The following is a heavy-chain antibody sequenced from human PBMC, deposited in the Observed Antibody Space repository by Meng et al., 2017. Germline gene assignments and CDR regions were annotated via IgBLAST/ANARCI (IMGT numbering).Heavy chain of an antibody. D-gene: IGHD7-27*01. Sequence: QITLKESGPTLVKPTQTLRLTCTFYGFSLSTGGVGVGWIRQPPGKALEWLALIYWDDDTRYSPSLKSRLSITKDTSKNQVFLTMTNMDPVDTATYYCAHRSSAWAFNSWGQGTLVTVSS. CDR1: GFSLSTGGVG. J-gene: IGHJ4*02. CDR2: IYWDDDT. CDR3: AHRSSAWAFNS. V-gene: IGHV2-5*02.